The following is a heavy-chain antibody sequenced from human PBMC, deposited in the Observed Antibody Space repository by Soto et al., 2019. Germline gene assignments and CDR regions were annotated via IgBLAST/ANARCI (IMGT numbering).Heavy chain of an antibody. V-gene: IGHV3-23*01. CDR3: AKAVAGYWYFDL. D-gene: IGHD6-19*01. CDR2: ISGSGGST. J-gene: IGHJ2*01. Sequence: EVQLLESGGGLVQPGGSLRLSCAASGFTFSSYAMNWVRQAPGKGLEWVSGISGSGGSTYYADSVKGRFTISRDNSKNTLDLQMNSLRAEDTAVYCCAKAVAGYWYFDLWGRGTLVTVSS. CDR1: GFTFSSYA.